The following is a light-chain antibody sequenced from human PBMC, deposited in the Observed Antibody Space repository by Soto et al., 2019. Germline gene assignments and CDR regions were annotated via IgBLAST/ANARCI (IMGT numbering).Light chain of an antibody. V-gene: IGKV1-5*01. CDR3: QQYNSYSGT. CDR1: QSISRY. J-gene: IGKJ1*01. CDR2: DAS. Sequence: DIQMTQSASSLSASFGDRVTITWRASQSISRYLNWYQQKPGKAPKLLIYDASSLESGVPSRFSGSGYGTEFNLTISSLQTDDFATYYCQQYNSYSGTFGQGTKVDIK.